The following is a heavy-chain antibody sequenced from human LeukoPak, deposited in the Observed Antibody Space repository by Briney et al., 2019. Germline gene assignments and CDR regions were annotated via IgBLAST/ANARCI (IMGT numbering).Heavy chain of an antibody. CDR2: IYDSGSA. J-gene: IGHJ4*02. CDR3: ARDPLNGYTLEGFDY. D-gene: IGHD5-24*01. Sequence: SETLSLTCTVSGGSISSYYWSWMRQPPGKGLEWIGYIYDSGSANYNPSLKSRVTVSVDTSKNHFSLKLSSVTAADTAVYYCARDPLNGYTLEGFDYWGQGTLVTVSS. CDR1: GGSISSYY. V-gene: IGHV4-59*12.